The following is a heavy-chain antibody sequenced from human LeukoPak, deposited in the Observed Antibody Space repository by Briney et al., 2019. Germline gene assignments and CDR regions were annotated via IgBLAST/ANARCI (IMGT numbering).Heavy chain of an antibody. CDR1: GFTFSSYG. J-gene: IGHJ4*02. Sequence: PGGTLRLSCAASGFTFSSYGMSWVRQAPGKGLEWVSAISGSGGSTYYADSVKGRFTISRDNAKNSLYLQMNSLRAEDTAVYYCACISGIHGAYWGQGTLVTVSS. D-gene: IGHD3-3*02. CDR2: ISGSGGST. CDR3: ACISGIHGAY. V-gene: IGHV3-23*01.